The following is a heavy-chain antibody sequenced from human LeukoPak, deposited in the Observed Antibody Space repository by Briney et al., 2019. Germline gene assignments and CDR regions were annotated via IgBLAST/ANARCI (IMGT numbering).Heavy chain of an antibody. J-gene: IGHJ4*02. D-gene: IGHD5-24*01. Sequence: GGSLRLSCAASGFTFSSYNMHWVRQAPGKGLEWVAAISYDGSNKYYADSVKGRFTISRDNSKISLYLQMNSLRVEDTAVYYCAKDTRLEGLHDYWGQGTLVTVSS. CDR2: ISYDGSNK. CDR1: GFTFSSYN. CDR3: AKDTRLEGLHDY. V-gene: IGHV3-30*18.